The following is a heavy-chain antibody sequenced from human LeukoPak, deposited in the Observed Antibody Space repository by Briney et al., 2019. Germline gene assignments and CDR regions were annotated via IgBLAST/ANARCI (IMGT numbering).Heavy chain of an antibody. Sequence: SETLSLTCSVSGGSISSTTYYWAWICQPPGKGLEWIGSIYYSGTTYYNPSLKSRVTISVDTSKSQLSLKLSSVTAADTAVYYCARHELTRGVTNWFDPWGQGTLVTVSS. CDR1: GGSISSTTYY. V-gene: IGHV4-39*01. CDR3: ARHELTRGVTNWFDP. D-gene: IGHD3-10*01. J-gene: IGHJ5*02. CDR2: IYYSGTT.